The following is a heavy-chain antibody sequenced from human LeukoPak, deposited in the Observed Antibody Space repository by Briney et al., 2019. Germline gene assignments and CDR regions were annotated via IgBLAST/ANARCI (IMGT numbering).Heavy chain of an antibody. V-gene: IGHV3-21*01. CDR3: ARVPIDGIAAAGMSD. Sequence: GGSLRLSCAASGFTFSSYSMNWVRQAPGKGLEWVSSISSSSSYIYYADSVKGRFTISRDNAKNSLYLQMNSLRAEDTAVYYCARVPIDGIAAAGMSDWGQGTLVTVSS. D-gene: IGHD6-13*01. CDR2: ISSSSSYI. J-gene: IGHJ4*02. CDR1: GFTFSSYS.